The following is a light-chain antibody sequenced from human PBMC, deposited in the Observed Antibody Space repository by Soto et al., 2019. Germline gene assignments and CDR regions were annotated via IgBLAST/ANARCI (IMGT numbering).Light chain of an antibody. CDR1: QSISSH. CDR3: QQSFSTPRT. J-gene: IGKJ1*01. V-gene: IGKV1-39*01. Sequence: DIQMTQSPSSLSASVGDRVTITCRASQSISSHLNWYLQKPGKAPKLLIYAASSLQSGVPSRFSGSGAGTDFTLTISSLQPEDFGTYYCQQSFSTPRTFGQGTKVDNK. CDR2: AAS.